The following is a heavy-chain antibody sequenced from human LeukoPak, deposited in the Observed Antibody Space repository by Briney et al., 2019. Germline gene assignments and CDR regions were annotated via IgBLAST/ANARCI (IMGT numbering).Heavy chain of an antibody. J-gene: IGHJ4*02. V-gene: IGHV3-7*03. CDR2: IKKDGSEK. CDR1: GFTSSSYW. CDR3: ARGLYSSTTYYFDY. D-gene: IGHD6-13*01. Sequence: GGSLRLSCAASGFTSSSYWMSWVRQAPGKGLEWVANIKKDGSEKYYVDSVKGRFTISRDNAKNSLYLQMNSLRAEDAAVYFCARGLYSSTTYYFDYWGQGTLVTVSS.